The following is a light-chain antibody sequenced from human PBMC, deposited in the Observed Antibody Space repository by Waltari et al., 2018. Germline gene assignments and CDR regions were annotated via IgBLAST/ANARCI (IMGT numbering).Light chain of an antibody. CDR3: QTWGSDIGVV. Sequence: QVVLTQSHSASASMGASVKLICTLSSGHSSDTITWHHQEPEKGPRYLMKLQSDGSHPKGDGSPARFSGSSSGAERSLPIPSLQPEDEADYYCQTWGSDIGVVFGGGTKLTVL. CDR2: LQSDGSH. V-gene: IGLV4-69*01. CDR1: SGHSSDT. J-gene: IGLJ3*02.